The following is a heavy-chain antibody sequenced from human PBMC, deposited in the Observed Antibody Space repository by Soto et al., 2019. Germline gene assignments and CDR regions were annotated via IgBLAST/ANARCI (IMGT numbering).Heavy chain of an antibody. Sequence: QVQLQESGPGLVKPSQTLSLTCTVSGASISSGDCYWSWIRQHPGRGLEWIGYIFYTGGTFYTPSLKSRVTMSVDTSKNQFSLKLTSVTAADTAVYFCARDRGATIFDFWGRGTLVTVSS. D-gene: IGHD5-12*01. CDR3: ARDRGATIFDF. V-gene: IGHV4-31*03. CDR2: IFYTGGT. J-gene: IGHJ4*02. CDR1: GASISSGDCY.